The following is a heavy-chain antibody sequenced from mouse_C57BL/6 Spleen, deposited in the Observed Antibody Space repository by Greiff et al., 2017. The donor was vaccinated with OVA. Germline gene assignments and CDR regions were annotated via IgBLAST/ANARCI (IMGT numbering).Heavy chain of an antibody. V-gene: IGHV1-84*01. D-gene: IGHD2-2*01. CDR3: ARGEDLWFMDY. CDR1: GYTFTDYY. CDR2: IYPGSGNT. J-gene: IGHJ4*01. Sequence: VQGVESGPELVKPGASVKISCKASGYTFTDYYINWVKQRPGQGLAWIGWIYPGSGNTKYNEKFKGKATLTVDTSSSTAYMQLSSLTSEDSAVYFCARGEDLWFMDYWGQGTSVTVAS.